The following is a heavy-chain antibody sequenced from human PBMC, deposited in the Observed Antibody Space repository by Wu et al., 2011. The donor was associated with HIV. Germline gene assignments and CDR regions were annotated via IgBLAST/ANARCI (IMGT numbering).Heavy chain of an antibody. Sequence: SCKASGDSFSSYAITWVRQAPGQGLEWMGWIRPDMVAQTMNRSSGQGHHDQGQSISTAYMEMTRLQSDDTAVYYCARAASAAGGDYWGQGTLVTVSS. V-gene: IGHV1-2*02. CDR1: GDSFSSYA. J-gene: IGHJ4*02. CDR3: ARAASAAGGDY. CDR2: IRPDMVA. D-gene: IGHD2-15*01.